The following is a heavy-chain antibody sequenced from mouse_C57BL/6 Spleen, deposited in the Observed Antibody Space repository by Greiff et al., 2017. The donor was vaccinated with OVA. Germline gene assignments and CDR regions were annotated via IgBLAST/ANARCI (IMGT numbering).Heavy chain of an antibody. CDR3: TRLDYDDGPWFAY. V-gene: IGHV1-15*01. Sequence: QVQLQQSGAELVRPGASVTLSCKASGYTFTDYEMHWVKQTPVHGLEWIGAIDPETGGTAYNQKFKGKAILTADKSSSTAYMELRSLTSEDSAVYYCTRLDYDDGPWFAYWGQGTLVTVSA. D-gene: IGHD2-4*01. CDR2: IDPETGGT. J-gene: IGHJ3*01. CDR1: GYTFTDYE.